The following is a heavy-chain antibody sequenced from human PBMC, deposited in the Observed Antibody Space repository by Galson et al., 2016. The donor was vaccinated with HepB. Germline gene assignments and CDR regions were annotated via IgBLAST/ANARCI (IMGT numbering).Heavy chain of an antibody. CDR1: GGSVSSSTFY. D-gene: IGHD3-16*01. CDR3: AKWGGLSGFDP. J-gene: IGHJ5*02. V-gene: IGHV4-61*01. Sequence: ETLSLTCTVSGGSVSSSTFYWAWIRQPPGQGLEWIGYIYYRGSIDYNPSLKSRVTISIDTSKNQLSLKLSSVTAADTAVYYCAKWGGLSGFDPWGQGTLVTVSS. CDR2: IYYRGSI.